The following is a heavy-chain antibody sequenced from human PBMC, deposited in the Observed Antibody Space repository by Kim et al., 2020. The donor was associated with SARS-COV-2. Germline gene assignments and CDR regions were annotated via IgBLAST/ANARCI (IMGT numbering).Heavy chain of an antibody. D-gene: IGHD1-26*01. CDR1: GFTFSSHA. V-gene: IGHV3-23*01. Sequence: GGSLRLSCAASGFTFSSHAMSWVRQAPGKGLEWVSVISGSGDTTKHADSVKGRFTTSRDNSKNTLSLQMNSLRVEDTAVYYCARALVGINAAFNMWGQGTMVTVSS. CDR3: ARALVGINAAFNM. CDR2: ISGSGDTT. J-gene: IGHJ3*02.